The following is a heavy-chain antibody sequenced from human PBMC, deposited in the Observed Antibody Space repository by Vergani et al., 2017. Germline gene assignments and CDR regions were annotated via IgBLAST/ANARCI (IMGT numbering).Heavy chain of an antibody. D-gene: IGHD2-2*02. CDR2: INHSGST. V-gene: IGHV4-34*01. CDR3: ARGRYCSSTSCYTTNYYYMDV. Sequence: QVQLQQWGAGLLKPSETLSLTCAVYGGSFSGYYWSWIRQPPGKGLEWIGEINHSGSTNYNPSLKSRVTISVDTSKNQFSLKLSSVTAADTAVYYCARGRYCSSTSCYTTNYYYMDVWGKGTTVTVSS. CDR1: GGSFSGYY. J-gene: IGHJ6*03.